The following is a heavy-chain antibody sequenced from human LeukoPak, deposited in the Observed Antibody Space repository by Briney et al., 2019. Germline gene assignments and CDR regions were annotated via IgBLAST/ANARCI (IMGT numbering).Heavy chain of an antibody. CDR1: GYTFTSYG. CDR3: ARRWELLFQDAFDI. Sequence: ASVKVSRKASGYTFTSYGISWVRQAPGQGLEWMGWISAYNGNTNYAQKFQGRVTITADESTSTAYMELSSLRSEDTAVYYCARRWELLFQDAFDIWGQGTMVTVSS. J-gene: IGHJ3*02. D-gene: IGHD1-26*01. CDR2: ISAYNGNT. V-gene: IGHV1-18*01.